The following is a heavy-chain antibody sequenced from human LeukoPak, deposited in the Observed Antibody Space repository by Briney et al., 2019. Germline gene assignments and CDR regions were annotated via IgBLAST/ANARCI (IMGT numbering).Heavy chain of an antibody. CDR1: GFTFSNAW. CDR3: TTVLEPLDYFDY. Sequence: PGGSLRLSCAASGFTFSNAWMSWVRQAPGKGLEWVGRIKSKTDGGTTDYAAPVKGRFTISRDDSKNTLYPQMNSLKTEDTAVYYCTTVLEPLDYFDYWGQGTLVTVSS. D-gene: IGHD1-1*01. J-gene: IGHJ4*02. V-gene: IGHV3-15*01. CDR2: IKSKTDGGTT.